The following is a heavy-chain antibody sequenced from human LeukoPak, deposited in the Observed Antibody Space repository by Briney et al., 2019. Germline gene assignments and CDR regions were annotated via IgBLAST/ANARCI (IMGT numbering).Heavy chain of an antibody. J-gene: IGHJ5*02. V-gene: IGHV4-34*01. D-gene: IGHD3-3*01. CDR1: GGSFSGYY. CDR3: ARSVRFLEWLLYSNWFDP. CDR2: INHSGST. Sequence: NTSETLSLTCAVYGGSFSGYYWSWIRQPPGKGLEWIGEINHSGSTNYNPSLKSRVTISVDTSKNQFSLKLSSVTAADTAVYYCARSVRFLEWLLYSNWFDPWGQGTLVTVSS.